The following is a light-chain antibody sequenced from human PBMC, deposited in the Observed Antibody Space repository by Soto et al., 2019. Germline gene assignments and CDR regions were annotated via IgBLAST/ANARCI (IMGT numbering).Light chain of an antibody. V-gene: IGLV1-51*01. CDR1: SSNIGNNY. J-gene: IGLJ3*02. CDR2: DNN. CDR3: GTWDGSRNWV. Sequence: QSVFPQTPSVSAAPGQKVTISCSGTSSNIGNNYVSWYQQFPDTAPKLLIYDNNKRPSGIPDRVSGSKSGASATLVITGGQTGDEADYYCGTWDGSRNWVFGGGTQLTVL.